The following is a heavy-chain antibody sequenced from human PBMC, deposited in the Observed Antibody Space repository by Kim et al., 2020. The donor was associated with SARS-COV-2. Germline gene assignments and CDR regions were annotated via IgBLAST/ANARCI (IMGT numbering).Heavy chain of an antibody. CDR2: ISAYNGNT. D-gene: IGHD4-17*01. CDR3: ARDLWSDYGDYVSGYYYYGMDV. V-gene: IGHV1-18*01. J-gene: IGHJ6*02. CDR1: GYTFTSYG. Sequence: ASVKVSCKASGYTFTSYGISWVRQAPGQGLEWMGWISAYNGNTNYAQKLQGRVTMTTDTSTSTAYMELRSLRSDDTAVYYCARDLWSDYGDYVSGYYYYGMDVWGQGTTVTVSS.